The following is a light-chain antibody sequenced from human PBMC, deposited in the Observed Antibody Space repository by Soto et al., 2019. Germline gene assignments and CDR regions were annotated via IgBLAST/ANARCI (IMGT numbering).Light chain of an antibody. CDR3: ASYTRTTTLV. CDR2: DVN. J-gene: IGLJ2*01. CDR1: ISDIGGYNF. Sequence: QSALTQPASVSGSPGQSITTSCTGTISDIGGYNFISWYQHHPGKAPKLVIYDVNNRPSGISYRFSGSKSGNTASLTISGLQAEDEADYYCASYTRTTTLVFGGGTQLTVL. V-gene: IGLV2-14*01.